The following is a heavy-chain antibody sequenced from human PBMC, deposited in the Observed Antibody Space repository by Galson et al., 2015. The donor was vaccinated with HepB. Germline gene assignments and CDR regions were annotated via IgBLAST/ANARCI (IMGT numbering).Heavy chain of an antibody. Sequence: SVKVSCKASGYTFAGYYLHWVRQAPGQGLEWMGWINPNNGGTNYAQKFQGRVTMTRDTSISTVCMELSRLRSDDTAVYYCARDANPRTIYYYYYYLDVWGKGTTVTVSS. J-gene: IGHJ6*03. D-gene: IGHD1-1*01. V-gene: IGHV1-2*02. CDR1: GYTFAGYY. CDR2: INPNNGGT. CDR3: ARDANPRTIYYYYYYLDV.